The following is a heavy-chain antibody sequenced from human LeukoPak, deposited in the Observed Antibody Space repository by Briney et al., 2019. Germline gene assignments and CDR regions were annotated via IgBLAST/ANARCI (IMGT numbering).Heavy chain of an antibody. Sequence: GGSLRLSCAASGLTFSDYYMSWIRQAPGKGLEWVSYISSSGSTIYYADSVKGRFTISRDNAKNSLCLQMNSLRAEDTAVYYCARDPPHRAAGPVVDYWGQGTLVTVSS. V-gene: IGHV3-11*01. D-gene: IGHD6-13*01. J-gene: IGHJ4*02. CDR2: ISSSGSTI. CDR1: GLTFSDYY. CDR3: ARDPPHRAAGPVVDY.